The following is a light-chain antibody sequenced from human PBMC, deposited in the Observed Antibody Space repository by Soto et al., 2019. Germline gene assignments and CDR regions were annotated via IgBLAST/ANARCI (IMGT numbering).Light chain of an antibody. J-gene: IGLJ2*01. Sequence: QSALTQPPSASGTPGQRVTISCSGSSSNIGSNYVYWYQQLPGTAPKLLIYRNNQRPSGVPDRFSGSKSGTSASLAISGLRSEDEADYYCAASDDSLSGVVFGGGTKVTVL. CDR1: SSNIGSNY. CDR2: RNN. V-gene: IGLV1-47*01. CDR3: AASDDSLSGVV.